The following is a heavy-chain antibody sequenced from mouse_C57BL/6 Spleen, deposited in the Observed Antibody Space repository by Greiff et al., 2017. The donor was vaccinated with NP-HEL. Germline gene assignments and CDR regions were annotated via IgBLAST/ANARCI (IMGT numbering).Heavy chain of an antibody. CDR2: INPSNGGT. V-gene: IGHV1-53*01. Sequence: QVQLQQPGTELVKPGASVKLSCKASGYTFTSYWMHWVKQRPGQGLEWIGNINPSNGGTKYNEKFKIKATLTVDKSSSTSYMQLSSLTSEDSAVYYCARWRLRLYFDYWGQGTTLTVSS. CDR1: GYTFTSYW. CDR3: ARWRLRLYFDY. J-gene: IGHJ2*01. D-gene: IGHD2-4*01.